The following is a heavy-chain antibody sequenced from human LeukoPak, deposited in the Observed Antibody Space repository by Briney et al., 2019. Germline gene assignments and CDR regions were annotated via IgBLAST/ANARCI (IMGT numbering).Heavy chain of an antibody. D-gene: IGHD3-22*01. CDR2: ISGSGGRT. J-gene: IGHJ4*02. Sequence: GSLRLSCAASGFTFSSYDMSWVRQAPGKGLEWVSGISGSGGRTYYADSVKGRFTISRDNSKNTLYLQMNSLRVEDTALYNCAKDRGGVVVRAFDYWGQGTLVNVSS. CDR1: GFTFSSYD. V-gene: IGHV3-23*01. CDR3: AKDRGGVVVRAFDY.